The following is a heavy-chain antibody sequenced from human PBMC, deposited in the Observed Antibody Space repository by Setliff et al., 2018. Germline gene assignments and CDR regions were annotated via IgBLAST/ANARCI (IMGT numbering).Heavy chain of an antibody. CDR1: GASISSNY. J-gene: IGHJ4*02. D-gene: IGHD1-26*01. V-gene: IGHV4-59*01. Sequence: SETLSLTCSVSGASISSNYWSWIRQSPGKGLEWIGYLYYNGTTGFGPSLKSRATISLDTSRNQFSLRLTSVTAADTAVYYCASTPRRGLDIRTRVGAFDSWGQGTVVTVSS. CDR2: LYYNGTT. CDR3: ASTPRRGLDIRTRVGAFDS.